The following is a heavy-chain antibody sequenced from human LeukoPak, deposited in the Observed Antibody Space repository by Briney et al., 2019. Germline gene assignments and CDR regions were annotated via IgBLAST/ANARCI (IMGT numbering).Heavy chain of an antibody. CDR2: INPSGGST. J-gene: IGHJ4*02. Sequence: EASVKVSCKASGYTFTSYYMHWVRQAPGQGLEWMGIINPSGGSTSYAQKFQGRVTMTRDMFTSTVYMELSSLRSEDTAVYYCARDMQPVGATAGFDYWGQGTLVTVSS. D-gene: IGHD1-26*01. V-gene: IGHV1-46*01. CDR1: GYTFTSYY. CDR3: ARDMQPVGATAGFDY.